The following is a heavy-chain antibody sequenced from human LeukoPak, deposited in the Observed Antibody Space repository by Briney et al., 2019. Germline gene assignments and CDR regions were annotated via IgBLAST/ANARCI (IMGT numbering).Heavy chain of an antibody. CDR1: GFTFSSYA. V-gene: IGHV3-23*01. CDR2: LTDSGGTT. D-gene: IGHD5-24*01. CDR3: AKKRDAFDI. J-gene: IGHJ3*02. Sequence: GGSLRLSCVASGFTFSSYAMGWVRQAPGKRPEWVSSLTDSGGTTYYVDSVKGRFTVSRDNSKNTLYLHMNSLRAEDTAMYYCAKKRDAFDIWGQGTVVAVSS.